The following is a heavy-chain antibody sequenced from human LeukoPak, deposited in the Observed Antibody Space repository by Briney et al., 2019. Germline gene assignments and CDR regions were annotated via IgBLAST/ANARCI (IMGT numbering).Heavy chain of an antibody. CDR1: GGSFSGYY. D-gene: IGHD4-23*01. CDR3: ARADRGTSPPPRVYFDY. V-gene: IGHV4-34*01. Sequence: PSETLSLTCAVYGGSFSGYYWSWIRQPPGKGLEWIGEINHSGSTNYNPSLKRRVTISVDTSKNQFSLKLSSVTAAATGVYCCARADRGTSPPPRVYFDYWGQGTLVTVSS. J-gene: IGHJ4*02. CDR2: INHSGST.